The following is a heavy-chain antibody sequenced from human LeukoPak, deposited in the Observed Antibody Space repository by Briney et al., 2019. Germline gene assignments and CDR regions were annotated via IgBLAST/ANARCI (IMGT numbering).Heavy chain of an antibody. J-gene: IGHJ4*01. CDR3: ARHRDYYDS. Sequence: NASETLSLTCTVSGASTSTHHWSWIRQPPGKGLEWIGDLFNSGGSSYNASLKSRVTISLDTSKNQISLNLTSVTAADTALYFCARHRDYYDSWGHGTLVTVSS. V-gene: IGHV4-59*08. CDR2: LFNSGGS. D-gene: IGHD3-22*01. CDR1: GASTSTHH.